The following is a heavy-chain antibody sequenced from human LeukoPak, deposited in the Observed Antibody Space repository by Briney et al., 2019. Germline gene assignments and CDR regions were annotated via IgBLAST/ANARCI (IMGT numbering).Heavy chain of an antibody. J-gene: IGHJ3*02. V-gene: IGHV3-11*04. D-gene: IGHD3-16*01. Sequence: GGSLRLSCAASGFTFSDYYMSWIRQAPGKGLEWVSYISSSGSTIYYADSVKGRFTISRDNAENSLYLQMNSLRAEDTAVYYCARDLHGPTKTLWGKGDAFDIWGQGTMVTVSS. CDR1: GFTFSDYY. CDR3: ARDLHGPTKTLWGKGDAFDI. CDR2: ISSSGSTI.